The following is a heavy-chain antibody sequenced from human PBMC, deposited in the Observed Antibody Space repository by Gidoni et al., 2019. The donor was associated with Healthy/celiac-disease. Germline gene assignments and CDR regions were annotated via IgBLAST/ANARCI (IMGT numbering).Heavy chain of an antibody. CDR3: ARVRHYDFWSGYYILDAFDI. D-gene: IGHD3-3*01. V-gene: IGHV3-21*01. J-gene: IGHJ3*02. Sequence: EVQRVESGGGLVKPGGSLRRPCLASGFTFSCLGRNRVRQAPGKGLEWVSSISSSSIYIYYADSVKGRFTISRDNAKNSLYLQMNSLRAEDTAVYYCARVRHYDFWSGYYILDAFDIWGQGTMVTVSS. CDR1: GFTFSCLG. CDR2: ISSSSIYI.